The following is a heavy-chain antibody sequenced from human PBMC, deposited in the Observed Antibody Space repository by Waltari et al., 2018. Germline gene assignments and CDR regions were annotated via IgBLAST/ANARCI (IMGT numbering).Heavy chain of an antibody. CDR2: IYTSGST. J-gene: IGHJ4*02. CDR1: GGSISSGSYH. CDR3: ARHDILTGYYIDY. V-gene: IGHV4-61*09. D-gene: IGHD3-9*01. Sequence: QVQLQESGPGLVKPSQTLSLTCTVSGGSISSGSYHRSWIRQPAGKGLEWIGYIYTSGSTNYNPSLKSRVTISVDTSKNQFSLKLSSVTAADTAVYYCARHDILTGYYIDYWGQGTLVTVSS.